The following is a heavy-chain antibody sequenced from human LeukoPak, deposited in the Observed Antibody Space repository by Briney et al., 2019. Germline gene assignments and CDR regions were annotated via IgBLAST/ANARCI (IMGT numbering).Heavy chain of an antibody. CDR1: GYTFTSYA. V-gene: IGHV1-3*01. Sequence: ASVKVSCKASGYTFTSYAMHWVRQAPGQRLEWMGWINAGNGNTKYSQKFQARVTMTTDTSTTTAYMELRSLTSDDTAVYYCAKDRGWQYADYETVAVEHWGQGTLVTVSS. CDR3: AKDRGWQYADYETVAVEH. D-gene: IGHD4-17*01. J-gene: IGHJ4*02. CDR2: INAGNGNT.